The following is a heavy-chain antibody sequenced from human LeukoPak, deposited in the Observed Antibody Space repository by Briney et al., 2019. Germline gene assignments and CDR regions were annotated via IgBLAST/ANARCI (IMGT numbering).Heavy chain of an antibody. V-gene: IGHV3-23*01. Sequence: GGSLRLSCAASGFTFRIHAMSWVRQAPGKGLQWVSTIGSGDDLHYADSVKGRFTVSRDDPQNTLYLQMNSLRAEDADIYYCAKDATPGNSVYDHFDYWGQGALVTVSS. D-gene: IGHD5/OR15-5a*01. J-gene: IGHJ4*02. CDR3: AKDATPGNSVYDHFDY. CDR1: GFTFRIHA. CDR2: IGSGDDL.